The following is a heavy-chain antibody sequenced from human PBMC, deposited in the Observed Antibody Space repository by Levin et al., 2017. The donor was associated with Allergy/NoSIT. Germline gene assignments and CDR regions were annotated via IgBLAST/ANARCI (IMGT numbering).Heavy chain of an antibody. CDR1: GFTLSSSG. D-gene: IGHD6-19*01. J-gene: IGHJ4*02. V-gene: IGHV3-33*01. CDR3: ARGVAGTHFDY. Sequence: LSLTCAASGFTLSSSGMHWVRQAPGKGLEWVAVIWYDGSNKFYVDSVKGRFTISRDISKNTLYLQMNSLRVEDTAVYYCARGVAGTHFDYWGQGTLVTVSS. CDR2: IWYDGSNK.